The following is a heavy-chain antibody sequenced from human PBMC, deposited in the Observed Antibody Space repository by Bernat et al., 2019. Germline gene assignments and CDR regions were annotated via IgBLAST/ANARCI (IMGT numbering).Heavy chain of an antibody. Sequence: QVQLQQWGAGLLKPSETLSLTCAVYGGSFSGYYWSWIRQPPGKGLEWIGEINHSGSTNYNPSLKSRVTISVDTSKNQFSLKLSSVTAADTAVYYCARGDYDSWSGYRDWGQGTLVTVSS. CDR1: GGSFSGYY. V-gene: IGHV4-34*01. J-gene: IGHJ4*02. CDR2: INHSGST. D-gene: IGHD3-3*01. CDR3: ARGDYDSWSGYRD.